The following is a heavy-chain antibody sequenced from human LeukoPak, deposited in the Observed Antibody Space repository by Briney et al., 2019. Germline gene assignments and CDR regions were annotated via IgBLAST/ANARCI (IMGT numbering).Heavy chain of an antibody. CDR2: IIPILGIA. V-gene: IGHV1-69*04. J-gene: IGHJ3*02. CDR3: ARVGILYYDFWSGYRAFDI. Sequence: SVKVSCKASGGTFSSYAISWVRQAPGQGLEWMGGIIPILGIANYAQKFQGRVTITADKSTSTAYMELSSLRSEDTAVYYCARVGILYYDFWSGYRAFDIWGQGTMVTVPS. D-gene: IGHD3-3*01. CDR1: GGTFSSYA.